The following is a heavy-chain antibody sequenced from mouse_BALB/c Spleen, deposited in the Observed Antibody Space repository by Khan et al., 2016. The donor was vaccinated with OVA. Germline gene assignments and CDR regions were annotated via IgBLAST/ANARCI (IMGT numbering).Heavy chain of an antibody. D-gene: IGHD2-3*01. CDR1: GFSLSASGMA. V-gene: IGHV8-12*01. CDR3: ARSGCLLRNSMDD. Sequence: QVTLKESGPGILQTSQTLSLTCSFSGFSLSASGMAVSWIRQPSGKGLEWLAHIYWDDDKLSNPSLKSRLTISKDTSRNQVFLNITSVNNTDSATYDCARSGCLLRNSMDDWGQGISVTVAS. CDR2: IYWDDDK. J-gene: IGHJ4*01.